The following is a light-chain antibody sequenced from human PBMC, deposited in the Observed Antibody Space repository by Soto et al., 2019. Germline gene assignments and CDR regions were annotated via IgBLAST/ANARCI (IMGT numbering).Light chain of an antibody. V-gene: IGKV3-20*01. CDR2: GAS. Sequence: EIVLTQSPGTLSLFPGERATLSCRASQSVSSSYLAWYQQTPGRAPRLLIYGASSRATGIPDRFSGSGSGTDFTLTIGRLEPEDFAVYYCQKYGSSPRTFGQGTKVDIK. J-gene: IGKJ1*01. CDR3: QKYGSSPRT. CDR1: QSVSSSY.